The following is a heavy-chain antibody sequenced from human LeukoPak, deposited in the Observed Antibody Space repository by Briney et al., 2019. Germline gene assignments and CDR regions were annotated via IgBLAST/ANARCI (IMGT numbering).Heavy chain of an antibody. Sequence: GRSLRLSCAASGFTFSSYAMHWVRQAPGKGLEWVAVISYDGSNKYYADSVKGRFTISRDNSKNTLYLQMNSLRAEDTAVYYCAREGPIVVVPAAHFDYWGQGTLVTVSS. CDR2: ISYDGSNK. V-gene: IGHV3-30-3*01. J-gene: IGHJ4*02. CDR3: AREGPIVVVPAAHFDY. D-gene: IGHD2-2*01. CDR1: GFTFSSYA.